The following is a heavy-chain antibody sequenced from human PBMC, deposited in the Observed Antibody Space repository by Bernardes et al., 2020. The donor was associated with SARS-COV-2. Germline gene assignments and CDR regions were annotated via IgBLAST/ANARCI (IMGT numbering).Heavy chain of an antibody. CDR3: TSGSSAITIFGVVTRWFDP. J-gene: IGHJ5*02. V-gene: IGHV4-30-4*02. CDR1: GGSISSGDYY. Sequence: SETLSLTCTVSGGSISSGDYYWSWIRQPPGKGLEWIGYIHYSGSTYYNPSLQSRVTISIDTSKNQFSLKLSSVTTADTAVYYCTSGSSAITIFGVVTRWFDPWRQRT. D-gene: IGHD3-3*01. CDR2: IHYSGST.